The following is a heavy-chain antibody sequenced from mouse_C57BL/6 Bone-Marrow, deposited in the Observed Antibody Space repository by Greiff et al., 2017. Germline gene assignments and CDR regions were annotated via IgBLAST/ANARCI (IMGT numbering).Heavy chain of an antibody. V-gene: IGHV1-81*01. Sequence: VQLQQSGAELARPGASVKLSCKASGYTFTSYGISWVKQRTGQGLEWIGEIYPRSGNTYYNEKFKGKATLTADKSSSTAYMELRSLTSEDSAVYFCARTRCYYVWYFDVWGTGTTVTVSS. J-gene: IGHJ1*03. CDR3: ARTRCYYVWYFDV. CDR2: IYPRSGNT. D-gene: IGHD1-1*01. CDR1: GYTFTSYG.